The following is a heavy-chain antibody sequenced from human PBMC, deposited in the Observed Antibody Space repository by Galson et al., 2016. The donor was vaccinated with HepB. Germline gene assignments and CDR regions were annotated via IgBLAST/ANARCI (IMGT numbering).Heavy chain of an antibody. D-gene: IGHD5-24*01. V-gene: IGHV3-53*01. CDR2: IYSGGTT. CDR1: GFTVSSDY. J-gene: IGHJ4*02. Sequence: SLRLSCAASGFTVSSDYMNWVRQAPGKGLEWVSVIYSGGTTYYADSVKGRFTISRDNSKNTVYLQMNSLRAEDTAVYYCARAPLEMATIQRGYFDYWGQGTLVTVSS. CDR3: ARAPLEMATIQRGYFDY.